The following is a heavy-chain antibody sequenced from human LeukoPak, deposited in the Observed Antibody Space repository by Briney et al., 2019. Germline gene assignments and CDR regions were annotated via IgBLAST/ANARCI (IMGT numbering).Heavy chain of an antibody. CDR2: VYYSGST. J-gene: IGHJ4*02. CDR1: GGSISSYY. Sequence: SETLSLTCTVSGGSISSYYWSWIRLPPGKGLEWIGYVYYSGSTKYNPSLRSRVTISVDTSKNQLSLKLSSVTAADTAVYYCASRGVVRGVSYYFDYWGQGTLVTVSS. V-gene: IGHV4-59*01. D-gene: IGHD3-10*01. CDR3: ASRGVVRGVSYYFDY.